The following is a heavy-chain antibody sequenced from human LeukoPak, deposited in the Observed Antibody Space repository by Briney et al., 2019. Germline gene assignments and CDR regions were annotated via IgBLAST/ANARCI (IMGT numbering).Heavy chain of an antibody. CDR2: ISGSGDST. D-gene: IGHD5-12*01. J-gene: IGHJ2*01. Sequence: PGGSLRLSCAASGFTFSNYWMSWVRQAPGKGLEWVSGISGSGDSTYYADSVRGRFTISRDNSKNTLYLQMNTLRADDTAVYYCAKVYLRGYSGYRSPDLFDLWGRGTLVTVSS. CDR3: AKVYLRGYSGYRSPDLFDL. V-gene: IGHV3-23*01. CDR1: GFTFSNYW.